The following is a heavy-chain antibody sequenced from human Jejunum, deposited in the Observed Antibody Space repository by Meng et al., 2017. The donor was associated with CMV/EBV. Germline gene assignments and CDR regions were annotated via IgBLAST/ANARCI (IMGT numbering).Heavy chain of an antibody. CDR2: IFPIFSTV. CDR1: LSSYG. V-gene: IGHV1-69*05. Sequence: LSSYGISWVRQAPGQGVEWVGTIFPIFSTVNYAQKFQGRVTIATDEFTSAVYMELSSLRSEDTAVFYCARTQAPCSSTACYRSLAYWGQGTLVTVSS. CDR3: ARTQAPCSSTACYRSLAY. J-gene: IGHJ4*02. D-gene: IGHD2-2*02.